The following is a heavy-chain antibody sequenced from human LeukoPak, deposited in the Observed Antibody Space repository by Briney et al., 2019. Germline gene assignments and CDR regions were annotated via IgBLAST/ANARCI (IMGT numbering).Heavy chain of an antibody. J-gene: IGHJ5*02. CDR2: ISGSGGST. V-gene: IGHV3-23*01. D-gene: IGHD3-22*01. CDR3: AKGYYDSSGYYGSLDP. CDR1: GFTFSSYA. Sequence: QPGGSLRLSCAASGFTFSSYAMSWVHQAPGKGLEWVSAISGSGGSTYYADSVKGRFTISRDNSKNTLYLQMNSLRAEDTAVYYCAKGYYDSSGYYGSLDPWGQGTLVTVSS.